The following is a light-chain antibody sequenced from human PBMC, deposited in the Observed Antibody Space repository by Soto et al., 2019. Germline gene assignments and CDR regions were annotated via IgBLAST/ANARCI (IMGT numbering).Light chain of an antibody. V-gene: IGLV1-44*01. CDR2: SNN. CDR1: SSNIGSTA. J-gene: IGLJ1*01. CDR3: AAWDDRLNGHV. Sequence: QSALTQPPSASGTPGQRVTISCSGSSSNIGSTAVNWYQQLPGTAPKLLIYSNNQRPSGVPDRFSGSKSGTSASLATSGLQSEDEADYYCAAWDDRLNGHVFGTGTKLTVL.